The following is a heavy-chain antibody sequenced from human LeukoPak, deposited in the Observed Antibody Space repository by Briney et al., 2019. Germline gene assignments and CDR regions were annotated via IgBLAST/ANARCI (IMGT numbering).Heavy chain of an antibody. Sequence: ASVKVSCKASGYIFTGYYMHWVRQAPGQGLEWMGWINPNSGGTNYAQKFQGRVTMTRDTSISTAYMELSRLRSDDTAVYYSARILDTALQTFDYWGQGTLVTVSS. CDR3: ARILDTALQTFDY. J-gene: IGHJ4*02. CDR1: GYIFTGYY. CDR2: INPNSGGT. D-gene: IGHD5-18*01. V-gene: IGHV1-2*02.